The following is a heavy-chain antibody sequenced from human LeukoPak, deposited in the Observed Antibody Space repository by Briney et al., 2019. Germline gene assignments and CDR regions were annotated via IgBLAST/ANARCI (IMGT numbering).Heavy chain of an antibody. J-gene: IGHJ5*02. Sequence: SETLSLTCAVYGGSFSGYYWSWIRQPPGKGLEWIGEINHSGSTNYNPSLKSRVTISVGTSKNQFSLKLSSVPAADTAVYYCARDGARVYYDILTNYRRGWFDPWGQGTLVTVSS. CDR3: ARDGARVYYDILTNYRRGWFDP. D-gene: IGHD3-9*01. CDR2: INHSGST. V-gene: IGHV4-34*01. CDR1: GGSFSGYY.